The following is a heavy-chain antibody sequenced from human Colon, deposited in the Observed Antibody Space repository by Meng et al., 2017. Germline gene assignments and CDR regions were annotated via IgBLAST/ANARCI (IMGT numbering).Heavy chain of an antibody. CDR1: GASVSSDSTY. V-gene: IGHV4-61*03. CDR2: IYYTGNT. D-gene: IGHD4-17*01. CDR3: ARVNGDFDEAWFDP. Sequence: VLCREWGPGPVRPSWTLSLTCPVSGASVSSDSTYWSWIRQSPGKGLEWIGYIYYTGNTNYNPSLASRVSMSLDTSKNHFSLHLTSVTAADTAIYYCARVNGDFDEAWFDPWGQGTLVTVSS. J-gene: IGHJ5*02.